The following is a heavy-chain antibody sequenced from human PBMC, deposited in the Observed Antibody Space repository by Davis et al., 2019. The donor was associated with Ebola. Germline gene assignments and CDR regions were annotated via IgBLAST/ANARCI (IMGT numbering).Heavy chain of an antibody. V-gene: IGHV3-7*01. CDR2: IKQDGSEK. CDR1: GFTFSSYW. J-gene: IGHJ3*02. CDR3: ARGAKDI. Sequence: GESLKISCAASGFTFSSYWMSWVRQAPGKGLEWVANIKQDGSEKYYVDSVKGRFTISRVNAKNSLYLQKNSLRAEDTAVYYCARGAKDIWGQGTMVTVSS.